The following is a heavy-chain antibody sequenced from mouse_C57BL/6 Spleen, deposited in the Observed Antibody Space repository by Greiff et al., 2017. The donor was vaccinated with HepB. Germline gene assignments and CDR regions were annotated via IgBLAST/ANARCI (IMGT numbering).Heavy chain of an antibody. CDR3: TRGLLPRFDY. J-gene: IGHJ2*01. V-gene: IGHV1-15*01. CDR1: GYTFTDYE. Sequence: VQRVESGAELVRPGASVTLSCKASGYTFTDYEMHWVKQTPVHGLEWIGAIDPETGGTAYNQKFKGKAILTADKSSSTAYMELRSLTSEDSAVYYCTRGLLPRFDYWGQGTTLTVSS. D-gene: IGHD2-3*01. CDR2: IDPETGGT.